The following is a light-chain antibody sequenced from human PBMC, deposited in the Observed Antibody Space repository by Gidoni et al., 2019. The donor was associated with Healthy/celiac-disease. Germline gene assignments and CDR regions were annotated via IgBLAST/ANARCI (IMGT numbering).Light chain of an antibody. Sequence: DIQMTQSLSSLSASVGDRVTITCQASQDISKYLNWYQQKPEKAPKLLIYDASNLETGVPSRFSGSGTGTDFTFTISSLKPEDIATYDCQQYDNLQTVYTFGQGTKLEIK. CDR3: QQYDNLQTVYT. V-gene: IGKV1-33*01. CDR1: QDISKY. CDR2: DAS. J-gene: IGKJ2*01.